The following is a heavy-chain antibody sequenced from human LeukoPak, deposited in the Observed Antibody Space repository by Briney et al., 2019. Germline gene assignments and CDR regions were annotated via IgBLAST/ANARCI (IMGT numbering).Heavy chain of an antibody. CDR2: ISSSSSYI. V-gene: IGHV3-21*01. J-gene: IGHJ6*03. CDR1: GFKFSSYS. D-gene: IGHD3-9*01. Sequence: GGSLRLSCAASGFKFSSYSMKWVRQAPGKGLEWVSFISSSSSYIYYADSVKGRFTISRDNAKNSLYLQMNSLRAEDTAVYYCARDPPILTGPYYYYMDVWGKGTTVTISS. CDR3: ARDPPILTGPYYYYMDV.